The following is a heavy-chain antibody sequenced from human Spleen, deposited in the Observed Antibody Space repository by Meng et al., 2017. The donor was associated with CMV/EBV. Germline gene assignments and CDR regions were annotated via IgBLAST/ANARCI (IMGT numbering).Heavy chain of an antibody. V-gene: IGHV3-20*04. CDR1: GFTFDDYG. CDR3: ASTYCSGGSCYSRAFDI. CDR2: INWNGGST. Sequence: GESLKISCAASGFTFDDYGMSWVRQAPGKGLEWVSGINWNGGSTGYADSVKGRFTISRDNAKNSLYLQMNSLRAEDTAVYYCASTYCSGGSCYSRAFDIWGQGTMVTVSS. D-gene: IGHD2-15*01. J-gene: IGHJ3*02.